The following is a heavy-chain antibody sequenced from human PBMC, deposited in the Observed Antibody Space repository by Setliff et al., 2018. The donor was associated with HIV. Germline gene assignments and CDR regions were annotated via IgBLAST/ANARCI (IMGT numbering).Heavy chain of an antibody. D-gene: IGHD5-18*01. CDR2: IYYSGST. CDR3: ARVFVDTAVLRVLEYYFDS. CDR1: GGSISSSSYY. Sequence: SETLSVTCTVSGGSISSSSYYWGWIRQPPGKGLEWIGSIYYSGSTYYNPSLKSRVTISVDTSKNQFSLKLSSVTAADTAVYYCARVFVDTAVLRVLEYYFDSWGRGTLVTVSS. J-gene: IGHJ4*02. V-gene: IGHV4-39*01.